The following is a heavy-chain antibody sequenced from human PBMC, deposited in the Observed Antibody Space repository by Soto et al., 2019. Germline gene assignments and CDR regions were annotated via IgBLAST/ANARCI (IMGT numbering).Heavy chain of an antibody. D-gene: IGHD5-18*01. CDR3: ARSIGYSYGYYYYYGMDV. CDR2: ISSSGSTI. V-gene: IGHV3-11*01. CDR1: GFTFSDYY. J-gene: IGHJ6*02. Sequence: PGGSLRLSCAASGFTFSDYYMSWIRQAPGKGLEWVSYISSSGSTIYYADSVKGRFTISRDNAKNSLYLQMNSLRAEDTAVYYCARSIGYSYGYYYYYGMDVWGQGTTVTVSS.